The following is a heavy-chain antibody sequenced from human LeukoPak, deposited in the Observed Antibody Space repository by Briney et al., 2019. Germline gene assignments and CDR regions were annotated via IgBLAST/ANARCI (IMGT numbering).Heavy chain of an antibody. Sequence: SETLSLTCDVSGVSIDITNYWSWVRQPPGKGLEWIGEISHSGTTNYNPSLRSRVAMSLDRDNNQFSLSLRSVTAADTAVYYCAREVGRVTAFTDAFDIWGQGTMVTVSS. V-gene: IGHV4-4*02. CDR2: ISHSGTT. CDR1: GVSIDITNY. CDR3: AREVGRVTAFTDAFDI. J-gene: IGHJ3*02. D-gene: IGHD2-21*02.